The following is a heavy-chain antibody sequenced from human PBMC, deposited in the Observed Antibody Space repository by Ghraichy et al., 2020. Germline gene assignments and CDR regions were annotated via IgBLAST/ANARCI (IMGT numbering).Heavy chain of an antibody. CDR3: ARDGDGDYGSGSWDWYFDL. D-gene: IGHD4-17*01. CDR2: TRNKANSYTT. J-gene: IGHJ2*01. CDR1: GFTFSDHY. Sequence: GGSLRLSCAASGFTFSDHYMDWVRQAPGKGLEWVGRTRNKANSYTTEYAASVKGRFTISRDDSKNSLYLQMNSLKTEDTAVYYCARDGDGDYGSGSWDWYFDLWGRGTLVTVSS. V-gene: IGHV3-72*01.